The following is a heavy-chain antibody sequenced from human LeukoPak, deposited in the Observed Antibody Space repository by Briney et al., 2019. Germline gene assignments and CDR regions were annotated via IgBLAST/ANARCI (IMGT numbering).Heavy chain of an antibody. CDR3: TRPDDYGDY. CDR2: ISGSGGST. D-gene: IGHD1-14*01. CDR1: GFTFSSYA. Sequence: PGGSLRLSCAASGFTFSSYAMSWVRQAPGKGLEWVSAISGSGGSTYYADSVKGRFTISRDNSKNTAYLQMNSLKTEDTALYYCTRPDDYGDYWGQGTLVTVSS. J-gene: IGHJ4*02. V-gene: IGHV3-23*01.